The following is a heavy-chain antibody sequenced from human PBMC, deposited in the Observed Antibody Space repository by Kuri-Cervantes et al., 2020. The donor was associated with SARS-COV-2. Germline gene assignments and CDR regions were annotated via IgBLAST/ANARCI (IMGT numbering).Heavy chain of an antibody. CDR1: GFTFSSYA. CDR3: AKGIWRFLESLDY. Sequence: GESLKISCAASGFTFSSYAMSWVRQAPGKGLEWVSAISGSGGSTYYADSVKGRFTISRDNSKNTLYLQMNSLRAEDTAVYYCAKGIWRFLESLDYWGQGTLVTVSS. J-gene: IGHJ4*02. D-gene: IGHD3-3*01. V-gene: IGHV3-23*01. CDR2: ISGSGGST.